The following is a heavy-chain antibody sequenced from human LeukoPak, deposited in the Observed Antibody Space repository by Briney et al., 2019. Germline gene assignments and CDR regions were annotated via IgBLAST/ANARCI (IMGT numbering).Heavy chain of an antibody. D-gene: IGHD4-17*01. Sequence: GGSLRLSCAASGFTFSSYAINWVRQAPGKGLEWISAIIGSGRSTYYADSVKGRFAISRDNSKNMLYLQMNSLRAEDTAVYYCAKEMTTPYCWGQGALVTVSS. CDR3: AKEMTTPYC. CDR2: IIGSGRST. J-gene: IGHJ4*02. CDR1: GFTFSSYA. V-gene: IGHV3-23*01.